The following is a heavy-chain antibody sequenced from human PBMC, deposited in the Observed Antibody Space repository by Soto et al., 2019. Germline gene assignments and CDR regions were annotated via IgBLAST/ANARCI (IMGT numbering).Heavy chain of an antibody. V-gene: IGHV1-8*01. Sequence: QVQLVQSGAEVKKPGATVKVSCKASGYPFTSYDINWVRQATGPGREWMGWMNPNRGNTGHAQKFQGRVTITRNTPISTAYMEVSSLRSEDTAVYCCAIVSRCSGGSCYGGCFDPWGQGTLVTVSS. CDR3: AIVSRCSGGSCYGGCFDP. CDR1: GYPFTSYD. CDR2: MNPNRGNT. D-gene: IGHD2-15*01. J-gene: IGHJ5*02.